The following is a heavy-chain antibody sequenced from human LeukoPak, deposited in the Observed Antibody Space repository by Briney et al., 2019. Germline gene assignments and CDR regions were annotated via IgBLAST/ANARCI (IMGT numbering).Heavy chain of an antibody. CDR2: IKQDGSEK. Sequence: GGSLRLSCAASGFTFSSYWMSWVRQAPEKGLEWVANIKQDGSEKYYVDSVKGRFTISRDNAKNSLYLQMNSLRAEDTAVYYCARFNSPNYGDYGKFDYWGQGTLVTVSS. D-gene: IGHD4-17*01. V-gene: IGHV3-7*03. CDR3: ARFNSPNYGDYGKFDY. J-gene: IGHJ4*02. CDR1: GFTFSSYW.